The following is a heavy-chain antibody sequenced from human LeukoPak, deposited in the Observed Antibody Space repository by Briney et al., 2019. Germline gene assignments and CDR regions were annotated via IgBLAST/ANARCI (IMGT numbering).Heavy chain of an antibody. Sequence: AGGSLRLSCAASGFTFSSYGMHWVRQAPGKGLEWVAVISYDGSNKYYADSVKGRFTISRDNSKNTLYLQMNSLRAEDTAVYYCAKARIAVAGYFDYWGQGTLVTVSS. J-gene: IGHJ4*02. CDR1: GFTFSSYG. CDR2: ISYDGSNK. CDR3: AKARIAVAGYFDY. D-gene: IGHD6-19*01. V-gene: IGHV3-30*18.